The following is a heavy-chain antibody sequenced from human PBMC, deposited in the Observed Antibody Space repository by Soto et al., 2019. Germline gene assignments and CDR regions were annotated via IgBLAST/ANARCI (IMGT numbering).Heavy chain of an antibody. J-gene: IGHJ6*02. D-gene: IGHD3-10*01. CDR2: ISYDGSNK. Sequence: PGGSLRLSCAASGFTFSSYGMHWVRQAPGKGLEWVAVISYDGSNKYYADSVKGRFTISRDNSKNTLYLQMNSLRAEDTAVYYCAKDRGDGLSGSYPTYYYYYYGMDVWGQGTTVTVSS. V-gene: IGHV3-30*18. CDR1: GFTFSSYG. CDR3: AKDRGDGLSGSYPTYYYYYYGMDV.